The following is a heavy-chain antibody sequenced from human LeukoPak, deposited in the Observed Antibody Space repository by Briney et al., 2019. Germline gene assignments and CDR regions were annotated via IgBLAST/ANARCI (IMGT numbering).Heavy chain of an antibody. CDR3: ARFYSSGSFGAFDI. V-gene: IGHV3-74*01. D-gene: IGHD3-22*01. CDR1: GFTFSSYW. Sequence: GGSLRLSCAASGFTFSSYWMHWVRQAPGKGLAWVSRVAADGSSTSYADSVKGRFTISRDNAKNTLYLQMTSLRAEDTAVYYCARFYSSGSFGAFDIWGRGTMVSVSS. CDR2: VAADGSST. J-gene: IGHJ3*02.